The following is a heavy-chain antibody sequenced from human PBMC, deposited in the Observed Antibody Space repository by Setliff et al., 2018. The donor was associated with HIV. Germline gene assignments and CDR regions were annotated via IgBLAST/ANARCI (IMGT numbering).Heavy chain of an antibody. CDR2: IYQSGNA. J-gene: IGHJ4*02. CDR3: VTGYNSVWYSVF. V-gene: IGHV4-38-2*01. Sequence: SETLSLTCAVSGHSISSGYFCGWIRQTPGKGLDWIGNIYQSGNAYYNPSLKSRVTISVDTSRNRFSLKLSSVTAADTAVYYCVTGYNSVWYSVFWGQGILVTVS. D-gene: IGHD6-13*01. CDR1: GHSISSGYF.